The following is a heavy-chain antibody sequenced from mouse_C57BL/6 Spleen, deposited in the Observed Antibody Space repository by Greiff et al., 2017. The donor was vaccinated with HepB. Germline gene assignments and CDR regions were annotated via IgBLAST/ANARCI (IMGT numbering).Heavy chain of an antibody. D-gene: IGHD2-3*01. V-gene: IGHV1-54*01. Sequence: QVQLKQSGAELVRPGTSVKVSCKASGYAFTNYLVEWVKQKPGQGLEWIGVINPGSGGTNYNEKFKGKATLTADKSSSTAYMQLSSLTSEDSAVYFCARCGYYVGAMDYWGQGTSVTVSS. CDR1: GYAFTNYL. CDR2: INPGSGGT. J-gene: IGHJ4*01. CDR3: ARCGYYVGAMDY.